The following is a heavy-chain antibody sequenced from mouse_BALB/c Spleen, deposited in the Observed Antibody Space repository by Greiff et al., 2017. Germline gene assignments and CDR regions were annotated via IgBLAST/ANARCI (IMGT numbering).Heavy chain of an antibody. J-gene: IGHJ2*01. CDR3: ARDGPGY. CDR2: ISSGSSTI. V-gene: IGHV5-17*02. CDR1: GFTFSSFG. Sequence: EVQLVESGGGLVQPGGSRKLSCAASGFTFSSFGMHWVRQAPEKGLEWVAYISSGSSTIYYADTVKGRFTISRDNPKNTLFLQMTSLRSEDTAMYYCARDGPGYWGQGTTLTVSS. D-gene: IGHD1-2*01.